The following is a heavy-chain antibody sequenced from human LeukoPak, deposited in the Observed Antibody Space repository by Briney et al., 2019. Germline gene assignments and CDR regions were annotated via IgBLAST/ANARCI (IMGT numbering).Heavy chain of an antibody. CDR2: IVVGSGNT. CDR3: AAELEMATDAFDI. CDR1: GFTFTTSA. Sequence: SVKVSCKASGFTFTTSAMQWVRQARGQRPEWIGWIVVGSGNTNYAQKFQDRVTITRDKSTGTAYMELSRLRSDDTAVYHCAAELEMATDAFDIWGQGTMVTVSS. V-gene: IGHV1-58*02. D-gene: IGHD5-24*01. J-gene: IGHJ3*02.